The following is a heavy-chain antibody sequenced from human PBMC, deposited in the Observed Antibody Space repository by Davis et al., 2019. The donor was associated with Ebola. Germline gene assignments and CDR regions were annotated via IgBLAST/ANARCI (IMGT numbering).Heavy chain of an antibody. V-gene: IGHV3-15*01. Sequence: ESLKIPCTASGFTFGDYAMSWVRQAPGKGLELVGRIKSKTDGGTTDYAAPVKGRFTISRDDSKNTLYLKMNSLKTEDTAVYYCTTDYHCSGGSCYPSFDYWGQGTLVTVSS. CDR3: TTDYHCSGGSCYPSFDY. CDR2: IKSKTDGGTT. J-gene: IGHJ4*02. D-gene: IGHD2-15*01. CDR1: GFTFGDYA.